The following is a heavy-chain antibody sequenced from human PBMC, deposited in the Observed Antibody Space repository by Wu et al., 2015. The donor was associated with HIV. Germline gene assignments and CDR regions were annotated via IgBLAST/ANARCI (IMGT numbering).Heavy chain of an antibody. CDR3: VSSAGTSYYFDY. V-gene: IGHV1-2*02. J-gene: IGHJ4*02. D-gene: IGHD2-2*01. Sequence: QVQLVQSGAEVKKPGASVKVSCKASGITTFTGYYMHWVRQAPGQGLEWMGWINPNSGGSGGTNYAQKFQGRVTMTRDTSISTAYMELSRLRSADTAVYYCVSSAGTSYYFDYWGQGTLVTVSS. CDR1: GITTFTGYY. CDR2: INPNSGGSGGT.